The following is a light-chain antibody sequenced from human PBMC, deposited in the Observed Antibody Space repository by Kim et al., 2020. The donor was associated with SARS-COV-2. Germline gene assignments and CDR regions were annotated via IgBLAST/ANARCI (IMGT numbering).Light chain of an antibody. CDR3: QHLNNYPLT. CDR2: VAS. V-gene: IGKV1-9*01. Sequence: IQLTQSPSSLSASVGDRVTITCRASQGIRSYLAWYQWKPGKAPKLLISVASTLQSGVPSRFSGGGSGTDFTLTISSLQPEDFVTYYCQHLNNYPLTFGGGTKVEIK. J-gene: IGKJ4*01. CDR1: QGIRSY.